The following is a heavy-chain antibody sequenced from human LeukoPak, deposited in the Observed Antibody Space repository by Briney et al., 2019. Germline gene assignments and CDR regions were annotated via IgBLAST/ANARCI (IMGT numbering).Heavy chain of an antibody. D-gene: IGHD5-18*01. Sequence: PGGSLRLSCAASGFTFSSYAMSWVRQAPGKGLEWVSAISGSGGSTYYADSVKGRFTISRDNSKNTLYLQMNSLRAEDTAVYYCAKDYPVGYSYGAHFDYWGRGTLVTVSS. CDR2: ISGSGGST. CDR1: GFTFSSYA. V-gene: IGHV3-23*01. CDR3: AKDYPVGYSYGAHFDY. J-gene: IGHJ4*02.